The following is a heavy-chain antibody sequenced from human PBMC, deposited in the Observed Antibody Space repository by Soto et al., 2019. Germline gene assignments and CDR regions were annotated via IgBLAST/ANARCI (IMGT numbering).Heavy chain of an antibody. Sequence: SETLSLTCSVSGGSISSTDHFWSWIRHHPGKGLEWIGYIYYSGSTYYNPSLKSRVTISVDTSKNQFSLKLSSVTAADTAVYYCARSLMVITGTDSFDYWGQGTLVTVSS. D-gene: IGHD1-20*01. V-gene: IGHV4-31*03. CDR1: GGSISSTDHF. CDR2: IYYSGST. CDR3: ARSLMVITGTDSFDY. J-gene: IGHJ4*02.